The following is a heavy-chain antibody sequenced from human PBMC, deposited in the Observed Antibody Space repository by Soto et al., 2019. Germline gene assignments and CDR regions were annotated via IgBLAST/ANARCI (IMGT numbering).Heavy chain of an antibody. CDR1: GYSFSSHD. J-gene: IGHJ5*02. V-gene: IGHV1-8*01. CDR2: INPNNGDT. Sequence: GASVKVSCKASGYSFSSHDINWVRQATGQGLEWMGWINPNNGDTGYAQKFQGRVTMTRSTSTSTAYMELKNLRPEDTAVYFCARVTEDCTATICHVAGYNWFDPWGQGTLVTVSS. CDR3: ARVTEDCTATICHVAGYNWFDP. D-gene: IGHD2-8*02.